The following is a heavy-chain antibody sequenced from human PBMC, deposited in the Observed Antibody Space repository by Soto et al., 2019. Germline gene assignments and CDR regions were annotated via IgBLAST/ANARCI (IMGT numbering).Heavy chain of an antibody. J-gene: IGHJ6*02. Sequence: QVQLQQWGAGLLKPSETLSLTCAVYGGSFSGYYWNWIRQPPGKGLEWVGEINHSGSTNYNPSLKSRVTIPVDTSKNQFSLRLSSVTPADTAVYYCARAYCGADCYSTYYGMDVWGQGTTVTVSS. CDR1: GGSFSGYY. CDR3: ARAYCGADCYSTYYGMDV. V-gene: IGHV4-34*01. CDR2: INHSGST. D-gene: IGHD2-21*02.